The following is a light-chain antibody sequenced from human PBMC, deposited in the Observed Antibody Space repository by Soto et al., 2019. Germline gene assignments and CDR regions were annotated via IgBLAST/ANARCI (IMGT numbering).Light chain of an antibody. V-gene: IGKV3-15*01. CDR1: QSVSSN. J-gene: IGKJ1*01. CDR2: GAS. Sequence: EIVMTQSPATLSVSPGERATLSCRASQSVSSNLAWYQQKPGQAPRPLIYGASTRATGMPARFSGSGSVTEFTLTISSLQSEDFAIYFCQQYNNWPPDRTFGQGTKVEIK. CDR3: QQYNNWPPDRT.